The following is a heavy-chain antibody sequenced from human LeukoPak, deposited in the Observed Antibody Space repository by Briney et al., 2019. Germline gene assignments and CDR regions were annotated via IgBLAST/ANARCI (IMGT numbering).Heavy chain of an antibody. D-gene: IGHD3-22*01. V-gene: IGHV3-7*01. J-gene: IGHJ4*02. CDR1: GFTFSNYW. CDR2: IKQDGSEK. Sequence: PAGSLRLSCAASGFTFSNYWTNWVRQAPGKGLEWLANIKQDGSEKYYVDSVKGRFTISRDNAKNSLYLQMNSLRAEDTAVHYCATMSGESMIVLAVFDYWGQGTLVTVSS. CDR3: ATMSGESMIVLAVFDY.